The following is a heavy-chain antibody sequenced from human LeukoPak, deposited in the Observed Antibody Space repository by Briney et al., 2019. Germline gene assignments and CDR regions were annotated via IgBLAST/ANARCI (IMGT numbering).Heavy chain of an antibody. J-gene: IGHJ4*02. CDR3: ARDRGYYDSSGYLEDY. CDR1: GFTFSSYS. V-gene: IGHV3-21*01. Sequence: PGGSLRLSCAASGFTFSSYSMNWVRQAPGKGLEWVSSISSSSSYIYSADSVKGRFTISRDNAKNSLYLQMNSLRAEDTAVYYCARDRGYYDSSGYLEDYWGQGTLVTVSS. D-gene: IGHD3-22*01. CDR2: ISSSSSYI.